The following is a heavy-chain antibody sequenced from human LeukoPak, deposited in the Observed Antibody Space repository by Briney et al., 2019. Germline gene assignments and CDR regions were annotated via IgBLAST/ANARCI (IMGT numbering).Heavy chain of an antibody. Sequence: PSETPSLTCAVYGGSFSGYFWSWIRQPPGKGPEWIGEINHSGSTNYNPSLKSRVTISVDTSKNQFSLKLSSVTAADTAVYHCARDDFWSGYGPFDYWGQGTLVTVSS. D-gene: IGHD3-3*01. J-gene: IGHJ4*02. CDR1: GGSFSGYF. CDR3: ARDDFWSGYGPFDY. V-gene: IGHV4-34*01. CDR2: INHSGST.